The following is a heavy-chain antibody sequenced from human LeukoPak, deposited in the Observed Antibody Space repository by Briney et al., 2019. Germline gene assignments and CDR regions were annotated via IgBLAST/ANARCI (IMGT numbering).Heavy chain of an antibody. CDR3: ARDCSAAYYYGSGYNWFDP. CDR2: IYTSGST. Sequence: PSETLSLTCTVSGGSISSYYWSWIRQPAGKGLEWIGRIYTSGSTNYNPSLTSRVTMSVDTSKNQFSLKLSSVTAADTAVYYCARDCSAAYYYGSGYNWFDPWGQGTLVTVSS. J-gene: IGHJ5*02. CDR1: GGSISSYY. V-gene: IGHV4-4*07. D-gene: IGHD3-10*01.